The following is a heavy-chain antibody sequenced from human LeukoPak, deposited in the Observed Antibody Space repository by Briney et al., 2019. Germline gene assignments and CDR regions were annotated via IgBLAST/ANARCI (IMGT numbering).Heavy chain of an antibody. CDR2: ISTLGST. D-gene: IGHD2-2*03. J-gene: IGHJ3*02. CDR1: GGSINNYY. CDR3: ARDGLGDAFDI. V-gene: IGHV4-4*07. Sequence: PSETLSLTCSVSGGSINNYYWTWIRQPAGKGLEWIGHISTLGSTNYNPSLKSRATMSVDTSKNQFSLKLSSVTAADTAVYYCARDGLGDAFDIWGQGTMVTVSS.